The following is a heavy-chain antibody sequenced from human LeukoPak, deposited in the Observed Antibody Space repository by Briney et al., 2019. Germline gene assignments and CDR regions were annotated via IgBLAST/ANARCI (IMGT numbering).Heavy chain of an antibody. CDR3: ARDVMRPHGSGSSNY. CDR2: IKQDGSEK. J-gene: IGHJ4*02. CDR1: GFTFSSYW. Sequence: PGGSLRLSCAASGFTFSSYWMSWVRQAPGKGLEWVANIKQDGSEKFYVDSVKGRFTISRDNDKNSLCLQMNSLRAEDTAVYYCARDVMRPHGSGSSNYWGQGTLVTVSS. D-gene: IGHD3-10*01. V-gene: IGHV3-7*05.